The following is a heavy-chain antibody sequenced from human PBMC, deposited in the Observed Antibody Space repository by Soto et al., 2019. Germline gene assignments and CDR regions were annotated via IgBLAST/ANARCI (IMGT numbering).Heavy chain of an antibody. V-gene: IGHV3-49*03. Sequence: GGSLRLSCTASGFTFGDYAMSWFRQAPGKGLEWVGFIRSKAYGGTTEYAASVKGRFTISRDDSKSIAYLQMNSLKTEDTAVYYCTRVCEWSRFSGGSCYSFDYWGQGTLVTVSS. D-gene: IGHD2-15*01. CDR3: TRVCEWSRFSGGSCYSFDY. CDR2: IRSKAYGGTT. J-gene: IGHJ4*02. CDR1: GFTFGDYA.